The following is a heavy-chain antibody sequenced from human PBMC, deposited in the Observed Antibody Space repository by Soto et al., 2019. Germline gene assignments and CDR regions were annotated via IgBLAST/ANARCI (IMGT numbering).Heavy chain of an antibody. V-gene: IGHV3-48*03. CDR1: GFTFSSYE. J-gene: IGHJ4*02. CDR2: ISSSGSTI. Sequence: VQLVESGGGVVQPGRSLRLSCAASGFTFSSYEMNWVRQAPGKGLEWVSYISSSGSTIYYADSVKGRFTISRDNAKNSLYLQMNSLRAEDTAVYYCARQDDYGDPWYFDYWGQGTLVTVSS. CDR3: ARQDDYGDPWYFDY. D-gene: IGHD4-17*01.